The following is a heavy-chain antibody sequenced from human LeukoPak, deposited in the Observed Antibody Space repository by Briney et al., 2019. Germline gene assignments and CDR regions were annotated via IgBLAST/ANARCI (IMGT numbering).Heavy chain of an antibody. J-gene: IGHJ5*02. Sequence: SGGSLRLSCAASGFTFSPYSMTWVRQAPGKGLEWVSTISGNGANTYYGDSVKGRFTISRDNSKNTLYLQMNSLRVDDTAVYYCAKGGVVNWFDPWGQGTLVTVSS. CDR3: AKGGVVNWFDP. D-gene: IGHD3-22*01. CDR1: GFTFSPYS. V-gene: IGHV3-23*01. CDR2: ISGNGANT.